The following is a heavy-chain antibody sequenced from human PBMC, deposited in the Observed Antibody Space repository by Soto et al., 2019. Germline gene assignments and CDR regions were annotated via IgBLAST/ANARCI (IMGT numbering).Heavy chain of an antibody. CDR2: IRDNGGNT. V-gene: IGHV3-30*04. CDR3: ARQDYSNYGVSFDY. Sequence: GGSLRLSCAASGFTFSSYAMHWVRQAPGKGLEWVAAIRDNGGNTYYADSVKGRFTISRDNSKNTLYLQMSSLRSEDTAVYYCARQDYSNYGVSFDYWGQGTLVTVSS. CDR1: GFTFSSYA. J-gene: IGHJ4*02. D-gene: IGHD4-4*01.